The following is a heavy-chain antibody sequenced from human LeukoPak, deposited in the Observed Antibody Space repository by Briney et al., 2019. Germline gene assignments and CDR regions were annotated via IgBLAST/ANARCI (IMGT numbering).Heavy chain of an antibody. CDR3: AKTSPDSSSYFGY. CDR1: GFTFSNG. V-gene: IGHV3-30*18. J-gene: IGHJ4*02. Sequence: GGSLRLSCAASGFTFSNGMHWVRQAPGKGLEWVAAISYDGSNKYYADSAKGRFTISRDNSKNTLYLQMNSLRAEDTAVYYCAKTSPDSSSYFGYWGQGTLVTVSS. D-gene: IGHD6-13*01. CDR2: ISYDGSNK.